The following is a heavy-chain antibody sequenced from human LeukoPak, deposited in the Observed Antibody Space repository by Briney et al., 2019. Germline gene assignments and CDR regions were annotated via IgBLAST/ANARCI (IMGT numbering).Heavy chain of an antibody. D-gene: IGHD2-2*01. CDR2: IYTGGST. Sequence: GGSLRLSCAASGMTVSSNYIMWVRQPPGKGLEWVSSIYTGGSTYYADAVKGRFTISRDNSKNTVNLQMNSLRAEDTAVYYCARDQASSSSSPYWGQGTLVTVSS. CDR1: GMTVSSNY. V-gene: IGHV3-66*01. J-gene: IGHJ4*02. CDR3: ARDQASSSSSPY.